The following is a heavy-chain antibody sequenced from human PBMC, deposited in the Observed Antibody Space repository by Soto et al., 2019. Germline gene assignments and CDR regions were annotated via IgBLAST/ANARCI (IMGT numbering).Heavy chain of an antibody. V-gene: IGHV3-33*01. CDR2: IWSDGSKK. Sequence: QVHLVESGGGVVQPGRSLRLSCAASGFTFSSYVMYWVRQAPGKGLEWVAVIWSDGSKKYYADSVKGRFTISRDNSKDTLYLQMNSLRAEDTAVYYCVTGGIGAALVIDWGQGTLVTVSS. D-gene: IGHD2-21*01. CDR1: GFTFSSYV. J-gene: IGHJ4*02. CDR3: VTGGIGAALVID.